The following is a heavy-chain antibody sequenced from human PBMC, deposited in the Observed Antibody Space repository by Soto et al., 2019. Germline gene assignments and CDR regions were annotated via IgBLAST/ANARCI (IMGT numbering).Heavy chain of an antibody. J-gene: IGHJ6*02. CDR2: IYYSGST. CDR1: GGSIRLSRYY. Sequence: SLSLTCTVSGGSIRLSRYYWSWISKHPGKGLEWIGYIYYSGSTYYNPSLQSRVTISVDTFKNQFSLKLSSVTAADTAVYYCARDWGFDNIHGHYGMDVWGQGTTFTVS. D-gene: IGHD3-16*01. CDR3: ARDWGFDNIHGHYGMDV. V-gene: IGHV4-31*03.